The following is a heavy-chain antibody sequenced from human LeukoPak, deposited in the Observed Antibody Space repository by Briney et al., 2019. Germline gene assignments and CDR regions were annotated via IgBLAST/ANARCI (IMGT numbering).Heavy chain of an antibody. J-gene: IGHJ6*03. Sequence: SETLSLTCTVSGGSISSYYWSWIRQPAGKGLEWIGRIYTSGSTNYNPSLKSRVTMSVDTSKNQFSLKLSSVTAADTAVYYCARVGSDDSSGYYRYYYYYMDVWGKGTTVTISS. CDR1: GGSISSYY. V-gene: IGHV4-4*07. CDR3: ARVGSDDSSGYYRYYYYYMDV. D-gene: IGHD3-22*01. CDR2: IYTSGST.